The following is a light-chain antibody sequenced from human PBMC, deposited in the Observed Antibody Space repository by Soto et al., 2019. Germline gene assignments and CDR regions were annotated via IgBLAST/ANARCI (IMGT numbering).Light chain of an antibody. CDR2: AAS. V-gene: IGKV1-9*01. Sequence: IQLTQSPSSLSASVGDRVTITCRASQGISSYLAWYQQKPGKAPKLLIYAASTLQSGVPSRFSGSGSGTDFTLTISSLQPEDFATYYCQQINSYPLTFGGGTRWIS. CDR1: QGISSY. CDR3: QQINSYPLT. J-gene: IGKJ4*01.